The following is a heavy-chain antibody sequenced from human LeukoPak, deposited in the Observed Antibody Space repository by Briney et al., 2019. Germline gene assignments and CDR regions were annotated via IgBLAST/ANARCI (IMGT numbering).Heavy chain of an antibody. J-gene: IGHJ5*02. CDR2: ISTSGSIV. CDR1: GFTLSSYE. CDR3: ANAGNLFRSLNH. Sequence: GGSLRLSCIVSGFTLSSYEMSWLRQAPGKGLEWVSYISTSGSIVNYRDSVKGRFTISRDNAKNSLYLQMNSLRAEDTAVYYCANAGNLFRSLNHWGPGTLVTVSS. V-gene: IGHV3-48*03. D-gene: IGHD4-23*01.